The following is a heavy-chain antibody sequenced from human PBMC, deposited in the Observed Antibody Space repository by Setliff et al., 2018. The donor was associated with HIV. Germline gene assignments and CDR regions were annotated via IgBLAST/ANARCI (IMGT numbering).Heavy chain of an antibody. CDR2: IIHILGTA. J-gene: IGHJ6*03. Sequence: GASVKVSCKTSRRTFSEDAISWVRQAPGEGLEWVGGIIHILGTADYAEKFQGRVTITADEPRSTVYLEVSNLRSEDTAVYYCAKAVRGYGSTYYNYYYMDVWGKGTTVTVSS. CDR1: RRTFSEDA. V-gene: IGHV1-69*13. CDR3: AKAVRGYGSTYYNYYYMDV. D-gene: IGHD3-10*01.